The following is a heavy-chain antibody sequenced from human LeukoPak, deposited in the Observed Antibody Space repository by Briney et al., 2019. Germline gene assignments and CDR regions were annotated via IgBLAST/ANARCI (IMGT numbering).Heavy chain of an antibody. CDR2: FSFDETTI. CDR1: GFTFSSFW. Sequence: GGSLRLSCAASGFTFSSFWMHWVRQAPGQGLVWVSRFSFDETTIDYADSVKGRFTISRDNAKNTLYLQMNSLRAEDTAVYYCARDPSYYDILTGYYYYYGMDVWGQGTTVTVSS. CDR3: ARDPSYYDILTGYYYYYGMDV. V-gene: IGHV3-74*01. J-gene: IGHJ6*02. D-gene: IGHD3-9*01.